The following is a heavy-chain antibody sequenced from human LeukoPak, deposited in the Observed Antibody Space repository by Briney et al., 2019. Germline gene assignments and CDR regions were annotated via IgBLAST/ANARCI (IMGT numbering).Heavy chain of an antibody. D-gene: IGHD3-10*01. CDR2: INHSGST. Sequence: ASETLSLTCAVYGGSFSGYYWSWIRQPPGKGLEWIGEINHSGSTNYNPSLMGRVTISVDTSKNQFSLKLSSVTAADTAVYYCASWGYGSGSTVWGQGTLVTVSS. CDR3: ASWGYGSGSTV. J-gene: IGHJ4*02. V-gene: IGHV4-34*01. CDR1: GGSFSGYY.